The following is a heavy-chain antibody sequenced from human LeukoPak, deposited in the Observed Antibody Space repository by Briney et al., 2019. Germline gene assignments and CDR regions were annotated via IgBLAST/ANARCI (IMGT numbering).Heavy chain of an antibody. V-gene: IGHV4-34*09. CDR3: ALVLGYCSSTSCQQLDY. D-gene: IGHD2-2*01. CDR2: INHSGST. J-gene: IGHJ4*02. CDR1: GGSFSGYY. Sequence: SETLSLTCAVYGGSFSGYYWSWIRQPPGKGLEWIGEINHSGSTNYNPSLKSRVTISVDTSKNQFSLKLSSVTAADTAVYYCALVLGYCSSTSCQQLDYWGQGTLVTVSS.